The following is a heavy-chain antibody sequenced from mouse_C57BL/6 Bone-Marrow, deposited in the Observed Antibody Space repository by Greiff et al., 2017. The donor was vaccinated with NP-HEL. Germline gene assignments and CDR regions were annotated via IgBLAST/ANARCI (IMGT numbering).Heavy chain of an antibody. CDR3: TLYYGNFPFAY. Sequence: RPEQGLGWIGWIDPENGDTEYASKFQGKATITADTSSNTAYLQLSSLTSEDTAVYYCTLYYGNFPFAYWGQGTLVTVSA. CDR2: IDPENGDT. J-gene: IGHJ3*01. D-gene: IGHD2-1*01. V-gene: IGHV14-4*01.